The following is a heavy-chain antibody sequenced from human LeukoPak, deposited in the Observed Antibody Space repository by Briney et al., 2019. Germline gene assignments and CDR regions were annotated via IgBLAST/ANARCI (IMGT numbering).Heavy chain of an antibody. CDR3: AKDSPQLERHFDY. J-gene: IGHJ4*02. Sequence: GGSLRLSCAASGFTFSSYAMSWVRQAPGKGQEWVSPISGSGGSTYYADSVKGRFTISRDNSKNTLYLQMNSLRAADTAVYYCAKDSPQLERHFDYWGQGTLVTVSS. CDR2: ISGSGGST. CDR1: GFTFSSYA. V-gene: IGHV3-23*01. D-gene: IGHD1-1*01.